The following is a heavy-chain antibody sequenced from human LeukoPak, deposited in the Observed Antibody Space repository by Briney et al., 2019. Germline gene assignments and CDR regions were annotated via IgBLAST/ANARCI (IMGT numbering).Heavy chain of an antibody. CDR2: IKQDGSEK. J-gene: IGHJ4*02. V-gene: IGHV3-7*01. D-gene: IGHD3-16*01. CDR1: GFSFSSYG. Sequence: GGSLRLSCVASGFSFSSYGMHWVRQAPGKGLEWVANIKQDGSEKYYVDSVKGRFTISRDNAKNSLYLQMNSLRAEDTAVYYCATSWGIYSYWGQGTLVTVSS. CDR3: ATSWGIYSY.